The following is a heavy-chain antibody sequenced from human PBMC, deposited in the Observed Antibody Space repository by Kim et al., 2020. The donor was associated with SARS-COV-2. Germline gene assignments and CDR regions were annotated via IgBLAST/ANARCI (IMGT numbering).Heavy chain of an antibody. Sequence: ITYYADSVKGRFTISRDNSKDILYLQMNGLRAEDTALYFCTRGTVSAWYDFWGQGTLVTVSS. J-gene: IGHJ5*01. V-gene: IGHV3-23*05. CDR3: TRGTVSAWYDF. D-gene: IGHD2-2*01. CDR2: IT.